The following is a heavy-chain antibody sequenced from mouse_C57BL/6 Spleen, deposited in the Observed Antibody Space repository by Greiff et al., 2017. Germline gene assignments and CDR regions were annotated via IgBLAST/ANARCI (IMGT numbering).Heavy chain of an antibody. D-gene: IGHD1-1*01. Sequence: QVQLQQSGAELARPGASVKMSCKASGYTFTSYTMHWVKQRPGQGLEWIGYINPSSGYTKYNQKFKDKATLTADKSSSTAYMQLSSLTSEDAAVYYCARGTTVVGDYWGQGTSVTVSS. CDR2: INPSSGYT. CDR1: GYTFTSYT. V-gene: IGHV1-4*01. J-gene: IGHJ4*01. CDR3: ARGTTVVGDY.